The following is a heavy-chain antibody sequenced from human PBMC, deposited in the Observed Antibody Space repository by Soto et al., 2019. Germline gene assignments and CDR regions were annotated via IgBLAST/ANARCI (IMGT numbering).Heavy chain of an antibody. D-gene: IGHD2-15*01. CDR2: INHSGST. CDR3: AREWGYCSGGSCYSFDP. Sequence: PSETLSLTCAVYGGSFSGYYWSWIRQPPGKGLEWIGEINHSGSTNYNPSLKSRATISVDTSKNQFSLKLSSVTAADTAVYYCAREWGYCSGGSCYSFDPWGQGTLVTVSS. CDR1: GGSFSGYY. J-gene: IGHJ5*02. V-gene: IGHV4-34*01.